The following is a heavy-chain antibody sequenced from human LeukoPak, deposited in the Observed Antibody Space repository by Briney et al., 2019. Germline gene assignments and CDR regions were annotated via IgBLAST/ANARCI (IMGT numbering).Heavy chain of an antibody. CDR1: GFTFSDYY. CDR2: ISSSGSTI. CDR3: ARCRSYEQQLVQVYFDY. D-gene: IGHD6-13*01. V-gene: IGHV3-11*01. J-gene: IGHJ4*02. Sequence: GGSLRLSCAASGFTFSDYYMSWIRQAPGKGLEWVSYISSSGSTIYYADSVKGLFTISRDNAKKSLYLQMNSLRAEDTAVYYCARCRSYEQQLVQVYFDYWGQGTLVTVSS.